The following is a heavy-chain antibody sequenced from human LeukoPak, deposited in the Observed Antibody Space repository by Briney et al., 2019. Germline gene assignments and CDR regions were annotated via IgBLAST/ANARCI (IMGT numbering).Heavy chain of an antibody. V-gene: IGHV5-10-1*01. CDR2: IDPSNSYT. CDR1: GYSFSNYW. J-gene: IGHJ4*02. Sequence: GESLKISCKGSGYSFSNYWISWVRQMPGKGLEWMGRIDPSNSYTNYSPSFQGHVTISVDKSISTAYLQWSSLRTSDTAMYYCARRPVTLKILAAAGADDFWGQGTLVTVSS. D-gene: IGHD6-13*01. CDR3: ARRPVTLKILAAAGADDF.